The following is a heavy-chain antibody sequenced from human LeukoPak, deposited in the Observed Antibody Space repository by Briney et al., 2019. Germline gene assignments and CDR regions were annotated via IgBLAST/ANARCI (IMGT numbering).Heavy chain of an antibody. J-gene: IGHJ6*02. CDR3: ARPRASCSSTSCYNYYYGMDV. CDR2: INTNTGNP. D-gene: IGHD2-2*02. CDR1: GYTFTSYA. Sequence: GASVKVSCKASGYTFTSYAMNWVRQAPGQGLEWMGWINTNTGNPTYAQGFTGRFVFSLDTSVSTAYLQISSLKAEDTAVYYCARPRASCSSTSCYNYYYGMDVWGQGTTVTVSS. V-gene: IGHV7-4-1*02.